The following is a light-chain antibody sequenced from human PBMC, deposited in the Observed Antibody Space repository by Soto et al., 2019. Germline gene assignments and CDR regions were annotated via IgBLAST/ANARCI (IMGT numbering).Light chain of an antibody. J-gene: IGKJ4*01. CDR2: GAS. CDR1: QTVSHNY. CDR3: QQHDSSPLT. V-gene: IGKV3-20*01. Sequence: EFVLTQSRGTLSLSPGERGTLSCRASQTVSHNYLAWYQQKPGQAPRLLIYGASGRATGTPDRFSGSGSGTDFTLTISRLEPEEFAVYHCQQHDSSPLTFGGGTKVENK.